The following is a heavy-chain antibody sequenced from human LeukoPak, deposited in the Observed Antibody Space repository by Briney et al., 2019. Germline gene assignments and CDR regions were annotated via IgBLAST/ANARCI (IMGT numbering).Heavy chain of an antibody. J-gene: IGHJ4*02. CDR1: GGSFSGYY. Sequence: PSETLSLTCAVYGGSFSGYYWSWIRQPPGKGLEWIGEINHSGSTNYNPSLKSRVTISVDTSKNQFSLKLSSVTAADTAVYYCARARRLTMVRGVMYGFWGQGTLATVSS. CDR2: INHSGST. D-gene: IGHD3-10*01. V-gene: IGHV4-34*01. CDR3: ARARRLTMVRGVMYGF.